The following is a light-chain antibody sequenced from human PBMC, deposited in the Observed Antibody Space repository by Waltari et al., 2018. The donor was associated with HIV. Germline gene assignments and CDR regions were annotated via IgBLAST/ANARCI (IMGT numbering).Light chain of an antibody. CDR3: AAWDDSLSGWV. J-gene: IGLJ3*02. CDR1: SSNIGFNY. Sequence: QSVLTQPPSASGTPGQRVTISCSASSSNIGFNYVYWYQQLPGTTPKLLIYRNNQRPSGGPDRFSGSKSGTSASLAISGLRSEDEADYYCAAWDDSLSGWVFGGGTKLIVL. V-gene: IGLV1-47*01. CDR2: RNN.